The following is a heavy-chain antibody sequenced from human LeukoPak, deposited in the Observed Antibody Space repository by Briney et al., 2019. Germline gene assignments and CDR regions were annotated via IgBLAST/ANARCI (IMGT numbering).Heavy chain of an antibody. CDR3: AKDQVGVHYN. D-gene: IGHD1-26*01. J-gene: IGHJ4*02. Sequence: GGSLRLSCAASGFTFSSYAMGWVRQAPGKGLEWVSAISGSGHNTYYADSMKGRFTISRDNSQNTLYLQMNSPRAEDTAVYYCAKDQVGVHYNWGQGTLVTVSS. V-gene: IGHV3-23*01. CDR2: ISGSGHNT. CDR1: GFTFSSYA.